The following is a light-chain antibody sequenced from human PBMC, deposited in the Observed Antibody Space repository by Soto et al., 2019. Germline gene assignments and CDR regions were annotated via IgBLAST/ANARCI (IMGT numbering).Light chain of an antibody. V-gene: IGKV2-30*01. CDR3: MQGSLWPRT. Sequence: EVVMTQSPLSLPVTLGQPASISCRSSQSLVNSDGNTYLNWFHQRPGQSPRRLIYKVSKRDSGVPDRFSGSGSGTDFTLRISRVEAEDVGVYYCMQGSLWPRTFGQGTRVEIK. CDR1: QSLVNSDGNTY. J-gene: IGKJ1*01. CDR2: KVS.